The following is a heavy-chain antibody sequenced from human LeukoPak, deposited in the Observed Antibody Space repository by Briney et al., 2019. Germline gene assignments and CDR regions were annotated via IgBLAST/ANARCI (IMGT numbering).Heavy chain of an antibody. D-gene: IGHD1-26*01. CDR2: INSDGSST. CDR1: GFTFSSYW. V-gene: IGHV3-74*01. J-gene: IGHJ3*02. CDR3: ARGPQEWELEGGAFDI. Sequence: GGSLRLSCAASGFTFSSYWMHWVRHAPGKGLVWVSRINSDGSSTSYADSVKGRFTISRDNAKNTLYLQMNSLRAEDTAVYYCARGPQEWELEGGAFDIWGQGTMVTVSS.